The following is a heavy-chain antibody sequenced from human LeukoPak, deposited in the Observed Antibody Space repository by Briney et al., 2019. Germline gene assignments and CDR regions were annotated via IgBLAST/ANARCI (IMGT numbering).Heavy chain of an antibody. CDR1: GGSIRSYY. Sequence: SETLSLTCTVSGGSIRSYYWSWIRQPPGKGLEWIGYIYYSGSTNYNPSLKSRVTISVDTSKNQFSLKLSSVTAADTALYYCARRSYTAMVLPYYYYYMDVWGKGTTVTVSS. V-gene: IGHV4-59*08. CDR2: IYYSGST. CDR3: ARRSYTAMVLPYYYYYMDV. D-gene: IGHD5-18*01. J-gene: IGHJ6*03.